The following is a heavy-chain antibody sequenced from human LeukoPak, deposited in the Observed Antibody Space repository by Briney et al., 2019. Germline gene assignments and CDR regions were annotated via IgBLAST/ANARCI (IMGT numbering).Heavy chain of an antibody. D-gene: IGHD3-10*01. CDR2: VYYSGST. V-gene: IGHV4-59*08. CDR3: ARGTDYYGLY. J-gene: IGHJ4*02. Sequence: SETLSLTCTVSGGSITGSFWSWIRQPPGKGLEWIGYVYYSGSTIYNPSLKSRVTISVDTSRNQFSLKMNSVTAADTAMYYCARGTDYYGLYWGQGTLVTVSS. CDR1: GGSITGSF.